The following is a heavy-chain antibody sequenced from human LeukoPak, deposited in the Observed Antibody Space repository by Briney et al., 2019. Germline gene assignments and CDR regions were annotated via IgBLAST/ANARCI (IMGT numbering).Heavy chain of an antibody. D-gene: IGHD2-15*01. Sequence: GGSLRLSCAASGFTFSNYGMYWVRQAPGKGLEWVAFIRYDGSNTYYADSVKGRFTISRDNSKNTLYLQMNSLRAKDTAVYYCAKRGGTTRDYYYMDVWGKGTTVTVSS. CDR3: AKRGGTTRDYYYMDV. CDR2: IRYDGSNT. CDR1: GFTFSNYG. J-gene: IGHJ6*03. V-gene: IGHV3-30*02.